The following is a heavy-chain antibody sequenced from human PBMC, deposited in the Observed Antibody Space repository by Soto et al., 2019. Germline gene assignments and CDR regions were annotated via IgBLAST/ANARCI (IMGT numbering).Heavy chain of an antibody. D-gene: IGHD2-2*01. CDR2: IYYSGRT. J-gene: IGHJ2*01. V-gene: IGHV4-30-4*01. CDR1: GGSISSGDHY. CDR3: ARLLPTPEVWYFDL. Sequence: QVQLQESGPGLVKPSQTLSLICTVSGGSISSGDHYWSWTRQPPGEGLEWVGHIYYSGRTYYNPSLKSRLTTSLDTSKNQFSLQLSSVTAADTAVYYCARLLPTPEVWYFDLWGRGPLVTVSS.